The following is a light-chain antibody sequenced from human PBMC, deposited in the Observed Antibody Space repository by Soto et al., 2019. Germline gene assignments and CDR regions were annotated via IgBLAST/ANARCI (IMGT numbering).Light chain of an antibody. CDR3: SSYSSTSTRRL. CDR2: QVS. V-gene: IGLV2-8*01. CDR1: SSDVGASEY. Sequence: QSVLTQPPSASGSPGQSVTISCTGTSSDVGASEYVSWYQQHPGKAPKLMIYQVSKRPSGVPDRFSGSRSGNTASLTISGLQAEDEAGYHCSSYSSTSTRRLFGAGTKVTVL. J-gene: IGLJ1*01.